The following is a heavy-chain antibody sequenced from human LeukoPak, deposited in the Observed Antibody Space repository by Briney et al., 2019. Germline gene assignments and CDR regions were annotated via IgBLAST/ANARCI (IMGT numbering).Heavy chain of an antibody. D-gene: IGHD5-12*01. CDR3: ARSASGYDA. J-gene: IGHJ5*02. CDR2: IDDDGAGT. Sequence: GRSLRLSCAASGFPFSGYWMHWVRQAPGKGLVWVSRIDDDGAGTTYADSVKGRFTISRDNAKNTMYLQMNSLRGEDTAVYYCARSASGYDAWGQGTLVTVSS. V-gene: IGHV3-74*01. CDR1: GFPFSGYW.